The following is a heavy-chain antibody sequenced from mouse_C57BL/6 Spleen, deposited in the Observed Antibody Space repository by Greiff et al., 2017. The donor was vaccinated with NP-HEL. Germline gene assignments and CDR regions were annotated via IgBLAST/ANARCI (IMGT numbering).Heavy chain of an antibody. CDR3: ARGYYDYYYAMDY. V-gene: IGHV5-17*01. J-gene: IGHJ4*01. D-gene: IGHD2-4*01. CDR2: ISSGSSTI. Sequence: EVMLVESGGGLVKPGGSLKLSCAASGFTFSDYGMHWVRQAPEKGLEWVAYISSGSSTIYYADTVKGRFTISRDNAKNTLFLQMTSLRSEDTAMYYCARGYYDYYYAMDYWGQGTSVTVSS. CDR1: GFTFSDYG.